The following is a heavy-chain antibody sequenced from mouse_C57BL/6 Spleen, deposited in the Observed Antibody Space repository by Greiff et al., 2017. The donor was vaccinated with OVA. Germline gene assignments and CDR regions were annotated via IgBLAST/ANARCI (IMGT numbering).Heavy chain of an antibody. J-gene: IGHJ1*03. CDR2: ISSGSSTI. Sequence: DVMLVESGGGLVKPGGSLKLSCAASGFTFSDYGMHWVRQAPEKGLEWVAYISSGSSTIYYADTVKGRFTISRDNAKNTLFLQMTSLRSEDTAMYYCARIYYYGSSYFDVWGTGTTVTVSS. CDR3: ARIYYYGSSYFDV. V-gene: IGHV5-17*01. CDR1: GFTFSDYG. D-gene: IGHD1-1*01.